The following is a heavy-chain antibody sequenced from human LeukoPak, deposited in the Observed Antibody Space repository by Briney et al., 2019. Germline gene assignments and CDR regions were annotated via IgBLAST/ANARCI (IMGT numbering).Heavy chain of an antibody. CDR2: IWYDGSNK. CDR1: GFTFSSYG. V-gene: IGHV3-33*01. Sequence: QPGGSLRLSCAASGFTFSSYGMHWVRQAPGKGLEWVAVIWYDGSNKYYADSVKGRFTISRDNSKNTLYLQMNSLRAEDTAVYYCARRGYSVAARPFVLDYWGQGTLVTVSS. CDR3: ARRGYSVAARPFVLDY. J-gene: IGHJ4*02. D-gene: IGHD6-6*01.